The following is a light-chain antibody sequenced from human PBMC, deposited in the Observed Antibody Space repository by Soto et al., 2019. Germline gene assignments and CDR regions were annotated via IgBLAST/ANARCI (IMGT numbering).Light chain of an antibody. CDR1: QSISSN. Sequence: EIVMTQSPASVSVSPGQRVTLSCRASQSISSNLAWYQQKPGQPPRLLFYSASARATGTSARFSASVSGTEFSLTISSLQSEDVAIYFCQQYHDWPPLTFGGGTKIQIK. CDR2: SAS. CDR3: QQYHDWPPLT. V-gene: IGKV3-15*01. J-gene: IGKJ4*01.